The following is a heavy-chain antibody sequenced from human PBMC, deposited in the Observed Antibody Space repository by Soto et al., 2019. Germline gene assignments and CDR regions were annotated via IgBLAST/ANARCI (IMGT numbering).Heavy chain of an antibody. CDR3: ARDLAWAFDS. V-gene: IGHV3-48*02. J-gene: IGHJ4*02. CDR2: IGGSGGSI. Sequence: GGSLRLSCAACGFTFSTFSMNWVRHAPWKGLEWLSYIGGSGGSISYADSVKGRFTISRDNGKNTLYLQMSSLRDEETAVYYCARDLAWAFDSCGQGVLVTVSS. CDR1: GFTFSTFS. D-gene: IGHD1-26*01.